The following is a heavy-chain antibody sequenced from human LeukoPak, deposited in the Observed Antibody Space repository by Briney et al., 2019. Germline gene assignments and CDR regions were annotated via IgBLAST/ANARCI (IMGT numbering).Heavy chain of an antibody. CDR1: GFTVSSNY. Sequence: PGGSLRLSCAASGFTVSSNYMSWVRQAPGKGLEWVSVIYSGGSTYYADSVKGRFTISRDNSKNTLYLQMNSLRAEDTAVYYCARGGRAPIAAADHDAFDIWGQGTMVTVSS. CDR2: IYSGGST. J-gene: IGHJ3*02. D-gene: IGHD6-13*01. V-gene: IGHV3-53*01. CDR3: ARGGRAPIAAADHDAFDI.